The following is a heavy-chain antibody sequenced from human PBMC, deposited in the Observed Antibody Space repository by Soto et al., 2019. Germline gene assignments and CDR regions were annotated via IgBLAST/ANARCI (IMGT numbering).Heavy chain of an antibody. V-gene: IGHV3-30*18. CDR1: GFTFSNYG. CDR3: AKDKVAASYYYGMDV. CDR2: ISYDGSNK. D-gene: IGHD6-25*01. J-gene: IGHJ6*01. Sequence: QVQLVESGGGVVQPGTSLRLSCAASGFTFSNYGMHWVRQAPGKGLEWEAVISYDGSNKYYADSVKGRFTISRDNSKNTLYLQMNSLRAEDTAVYYCAKDKVAASYYYGMDVW.